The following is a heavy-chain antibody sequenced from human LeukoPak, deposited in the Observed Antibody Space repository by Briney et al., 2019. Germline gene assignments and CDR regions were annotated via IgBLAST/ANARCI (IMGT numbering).Heavy chain of an antibody. CDR2: ITSSGATT. Sequence: GGSLRLSCSASGFSFTDSYMNWFRLSPERGLEWIAYITSSGATTEYADSVKGRFTISRVNAKNSLYLQMNSLRPDETAVYYCARDPDYGDPYWGQGTLVIVSS. V-gene: IGHV3-11*01. J-gene: IGHJ4*02. CDR3: ARDPDYGDPY. CDR1: GFSFTDSY. D-gene: IGHD4/OR15-4a*01.